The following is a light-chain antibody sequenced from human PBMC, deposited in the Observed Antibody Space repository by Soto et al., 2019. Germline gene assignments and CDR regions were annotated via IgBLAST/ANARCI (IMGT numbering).Light chain of an antibody. J-gene: IGKJ5*01. CDR3: QQRNDWPIT. CDR2: GAS. Sequence: EIVLTQSPASLSLSPWERATLSCRASQSVDSHLFWYQQKPGQAPRLLIFGASNRATGIPARFSGSGSGTDFTLAINRLEPDDFAVYYCQQRNDWPITFGQGTRLEI. CDR1: QSVDSH. V-gene: IGKV3-11*01.